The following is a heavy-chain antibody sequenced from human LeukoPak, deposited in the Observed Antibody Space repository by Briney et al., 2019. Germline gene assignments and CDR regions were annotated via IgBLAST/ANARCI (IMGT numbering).Heavy chain of an antibody. CDR3: ARVRQLVPGYFFDY. Sequence: SETLSLTCTVSGGSVSSATYYWSWIRQPPGKGLEWIGYIYYSGSTNYNPSFKSRVTISLDTSENQFSLKLTSVTAADAAVYYCARVRQLVPGYFFDYWGQGALVTVSS. CDR2: IYYSGST. V-gene: IGHV4-61*01. J-gene: IGHJ4*02. CDR1: GGSVSSATYY. D-gene: IGHD6-6*01.